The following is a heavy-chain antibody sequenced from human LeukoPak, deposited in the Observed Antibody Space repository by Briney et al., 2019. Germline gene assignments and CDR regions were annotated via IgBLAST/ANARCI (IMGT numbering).Heavy chain of an antibody. J-gene: IGHJ4*02. D-gene: IGHD4-17*01. CDR3: ARSYGDYSGLDY. V-gene: IGHV3-30*02. CDR1: GFTFSSYA. CDR2: IRYDGSNK. Sequence: GGSLRLSCAASGFTFSSYAMSWVRQAPGKGLEWVAFIRYDGSNKYYADSVKGRFTISRDNSKNTLYLQMNSLRAEDTAVYYCARSYGDYSGLDYWGQGTLVTVSS.